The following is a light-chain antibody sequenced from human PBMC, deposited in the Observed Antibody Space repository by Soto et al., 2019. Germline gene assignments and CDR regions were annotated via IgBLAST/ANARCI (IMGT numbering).Light chain of an antibody. J-gene: IGKJ1*01. CDR1: QSLLHSNGYNY. CDR2: LGS. Sequence: DIVMTLSPLSLPVTPGEPASISCRSSQSLLHSNGYNYLDWYLQKPGQSPQLLIYLGSNRASGVPDRFSGSGSGTDFTLKISRVEAEDVGGYYCMQALQTLWTFGQGTKVEIK. V-gene: IGKV2-28*01. CDR3: MQALQTLWT.